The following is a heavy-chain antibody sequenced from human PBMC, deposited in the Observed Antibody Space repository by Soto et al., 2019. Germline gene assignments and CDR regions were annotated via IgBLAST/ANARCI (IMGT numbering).Heavy chain of an antibody. CDR1: GGSFSGYF. CDR3: ARGAGGSSSYIDY. Sequence: QVQLQEWGAGLLKPSETLSLTCAVYGGSFSGYFWTWIRQPPGKGLEWIGEINHSGSSNYNPSLKSRLTISVDTSKSQFSLKLSSVTAADTAVHYCARGAGGSSSYIDYWGQGTLVTVSS. D-gene: IGHD6-19*01. V-gene: IGHV4-34*01. CDR2: INHSGSS. J-gene: IGHJ4*02.